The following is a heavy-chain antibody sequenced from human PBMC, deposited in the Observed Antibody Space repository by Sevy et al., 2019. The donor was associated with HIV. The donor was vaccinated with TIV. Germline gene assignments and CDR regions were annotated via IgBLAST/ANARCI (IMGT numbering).Heavy chain of an antibody. CDR1: GFTFNTYW. V-gene: IGHV3-7*01. J-gene: IGHJ4*02. D-gene: IGHD2-2*01. CDR3: ARLLWDVVVVPGTTPGQYFDY. CDR2: INPDGSEK. Sequence: GGSLRLSCVASGFTFNTYWMTWVRQAPGKGLEWVANINPDGSEKDYVDSLKGRFTVSRDNAETSLYLHMNSLRGEDTAVYFCARLLWDVVVVPGTTPGQYFDYWGQGTLVTVSS.